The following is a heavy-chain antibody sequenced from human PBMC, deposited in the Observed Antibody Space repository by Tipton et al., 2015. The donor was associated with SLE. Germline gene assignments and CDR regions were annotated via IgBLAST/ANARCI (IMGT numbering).Heavy chain of an antibody. J-gene: IGHJ6*03. CDR3: ARDYDSSGYSGMDV. D-gene: IGHD3-22*01. Sequence: TLSLTCTVSGGSISSTSYYWNWIRQHPGKGLEWIGYIYYSGSTYYNPSLKSRVTISVDTSKNQFSLRLSSVTAADTAVYYCARDYDSSGYSGMDVWGKGTTVTVSS. V-gene: IGHV4-31*03. CDR1: GGSISSTSYY. CDR2: IYYSGST.